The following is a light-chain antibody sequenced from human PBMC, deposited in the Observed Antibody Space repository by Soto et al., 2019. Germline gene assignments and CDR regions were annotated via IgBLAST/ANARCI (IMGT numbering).Light chain of an antibody. CDR2: SNT. V-gene: IGLV1-40*01. J-gene: IGLJ2*01. CDR1: NSNIGAGFG. Sequence: QSVLTQPPSVSGAPGQRVTISCTGSNSNIGAGFGVQWYQQFPRTAPRLLIYSNTNRPSGVPDRFSASKSGTSASLAITGLRAEDEADYYCSSYTSSSTPVVFGGGTKLTVL. CDR3: SSYTSSSTPVV.